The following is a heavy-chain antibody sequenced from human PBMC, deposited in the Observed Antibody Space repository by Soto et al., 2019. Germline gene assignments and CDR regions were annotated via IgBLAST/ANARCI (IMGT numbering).Heavy chain of an antibody. CDR3: ARANYDFWSGYYFDY. Sequence: SETLSLTCTVSGGSISSGDYYWSWIRRQPPGKGLEWIGNTYYSGTTYSNPSLRSRITVSVDTSKNQFSLKLSSVTAADTAVYYCARANYDFWSGYYFDYWGQGTLVTVS. J-gene: IGHJ4*02. V-gene: IGHV4-30-4*01. CDR1: GGSISSGDYY. CDR2: TYYSGTT. D-gene: IGHD3-3*01.